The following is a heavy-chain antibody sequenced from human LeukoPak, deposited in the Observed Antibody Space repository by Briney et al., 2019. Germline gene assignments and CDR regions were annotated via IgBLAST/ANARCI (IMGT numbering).Heavy chain of an antibody. CDR2: IYTSGST. CDR3: ARLNMVRGVNYYMDV. CDR1: GGSISSGSYY. D-gene: IGHD3-10*01. V-gene: IGHV4-61*02. J-gene: IGHJ6*03. Sequence: PSQTLSLTCTVSGGSISSGSYYWSWIRQPAGKGLEGIVRIYTSGSTNYNPSLKTRVPTSVDTSKHQSSLKLSSVTAADTAVYYCARLNMVRGVNYYMDVWGKGTTVTVSS.